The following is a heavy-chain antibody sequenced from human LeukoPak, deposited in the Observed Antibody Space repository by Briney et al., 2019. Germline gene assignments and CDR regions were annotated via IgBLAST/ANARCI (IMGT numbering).Heavy chain of an antibody. CDR3: ARLGQVFGVVTHFDY. V-gene: IGHV4-38-2*01. CDR2: IYHSGST. Sequence: PSETLSLTYAVSGYSISSGYYWGWIRQPPGKGLEWIGSIYHSGSTYYNPSLKSRVTISVDTSKNQFSLKLSSVTAADTAVYYCARLGQVFGVVTHFDYWGQGTLVTVSS. D-gene: IGHD3-3*01. J-gene: IGHJ4*02. CDR1: GYSISSGYY.